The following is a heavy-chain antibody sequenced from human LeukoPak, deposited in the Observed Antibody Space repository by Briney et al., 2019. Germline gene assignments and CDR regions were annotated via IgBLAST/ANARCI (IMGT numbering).Heavy chain of an antibody. CDR1: GGTFSSYG. CDR2: IIPIFGTA. CDR3: ARLDEYSSSSRYYGMDV. V-gene: IGHV1-69*13. Sequence: ASVKVSCKASGGTFSSYGNSWVRQAPGQGLEWMGGIIPIFGTANYAQKFQGRVTITADESTSTAYMELSSLRSEDTAVYYCARLDEYSSSSRYYGMDVWGQGTTVTVSS. D-gene: IGHD6-6*01. J-gene: IGHJ6*02.